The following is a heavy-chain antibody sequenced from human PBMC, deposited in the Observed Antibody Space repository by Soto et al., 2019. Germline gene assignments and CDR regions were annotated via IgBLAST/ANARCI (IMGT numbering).Heavy chain of an antibody. Sequence: SETLSLTCTVSGGPTSSSSYYWGWVRQPPGKGLEWIGAISYGGSTYHNPSLRSRVTISVDTSKSQFSLDLTSVTAADTAVYYCARHRRQTGTYAQPLDYWGQGTLVTVSS. V-gene: IGHV4-39*01. CDR3: ARHRRQTGTYAQPLDY. J-gene: IGHJ4*02. CDR2: ISYGGST. CDR1: GGPTSSSSYY. D-gene: IGHD1-1*01.